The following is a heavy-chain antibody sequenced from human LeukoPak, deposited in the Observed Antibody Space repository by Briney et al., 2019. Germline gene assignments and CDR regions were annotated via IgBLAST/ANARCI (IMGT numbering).Heavy chain of an antibody. D-gene: IGHD3-22*01. CDR2: FDPEDGDT. Sequence: GASVKVSCKVSGYTLTQLAMHWVRQAPGKGLEWMGGFDPEDGDTIYAQGFQGRVTMTEDTSTDTAYMELSSLRSDDTAVYYCAIHANGYYYYWGQGTLVTVSS. V-gene: IGHV1-24*01. J-gene: IGHJ4*02. CDR3: AIHANGYYYY. CDR1: GYTLTQLA.